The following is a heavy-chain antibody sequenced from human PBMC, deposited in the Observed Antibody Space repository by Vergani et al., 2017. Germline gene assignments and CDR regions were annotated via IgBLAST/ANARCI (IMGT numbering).Heavy chain of an antibody. Sequence: QVQLQESGPGLVKPSETLSLTCTVSGGSISSYYWSWIRQPPGKGLEWIWYIYYSGSTNYNPSLKSRVTISVDTSKNQFSLKLSSVTAADTAVYYCARDIRSIAAAGYYYYYYMDVWGKGTTVTVSS. J-gene: IGHJ6*03. V-gene: IGHV4-59*01. CDR2: IYYSGST. D-gene: IGHD6-13*01. CDR3: ARDIRSIAAAGYYYYYYMDV. CDR1: GGSISSYY.